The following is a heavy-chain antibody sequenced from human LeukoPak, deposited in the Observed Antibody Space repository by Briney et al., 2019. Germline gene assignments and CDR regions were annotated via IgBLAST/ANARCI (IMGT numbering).Heavy chain of an antibody. Sequence: GASVKVSCKASGYTFTSYGICWVRQAPGQGLEWMGWSNPYNHNTYYTERLQGRVTMTTDTSTSTAYMELRSLRSDDTAVYYCETIGPVGRFQQWGQSTLVTVSS. D-gene: IGHD2-15*01. V-gene: IGHV1-18*04. CDR1: GYTFTSYG. CDR2: SNPYNHNT. J-gene: IGHJ1*01. CDR3: ETIGPVGRFQQ.